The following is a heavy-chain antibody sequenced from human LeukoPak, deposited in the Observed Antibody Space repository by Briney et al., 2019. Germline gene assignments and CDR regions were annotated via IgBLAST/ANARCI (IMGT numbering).Heavy chain of an antibody. D-gene: IGHD4/OR15-4a*01. Sequence: PSETLSLTCTVSGGSISSYCWSWIRQPPGKGLEWIGYICYSGSTNYNPSLESRVTISVDTSKNQFSLKLSSVTAADTALYYCARDLYGGHIDYWGQGTLVTVSS. CDR2: ICYSGST. CDR3: ARDLYGGHIDY. V-gene: IGHV4-59*01. J-gene: IGHJ4*02. CDR1: GGSISSYC.